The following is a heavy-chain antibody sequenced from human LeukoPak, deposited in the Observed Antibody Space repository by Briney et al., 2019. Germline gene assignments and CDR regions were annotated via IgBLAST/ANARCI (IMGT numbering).Heavy chain of an antibody. J-gene: IGHJ4*02. V-gene: IGHV3-23*01. Sequence: GGSLRLSCAASGFTFSTYTMYWVRHPPGKRLEWVSIIGNNGGGIHYADSVKGRFTISRDNSKNTLYLQMNSLRAEDTAVYYCAREGGHVWYDSSGYYPPEPPFDYWGQGTLVTVSS. CDR3: AREGGHVWYDSSGYYPPEPPFDY. D-gene: IGHD3-22*01. CDR2: IGNNGGGI. CDR1: GFTFSTYT.